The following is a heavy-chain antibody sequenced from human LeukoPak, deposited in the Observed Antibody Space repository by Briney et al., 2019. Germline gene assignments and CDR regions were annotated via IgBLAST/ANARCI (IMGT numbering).Heavy chain of an antibody. J-gene: IGHJ6*03. V-gene: IGHV1-18*01. D-gene: IGHD5-18*01. CDR1: GYTFTSYG. CDR3: ARTTEGGYTYGYFYYYYMDV. Sequence: GASVKVSCKASGYTFTSYGISWVRQAPGQGLEWMGWISAYNGNTNYAQKLQGRVTMTTDTSTSTAYMELSSLRSEDTAVYYCARTTEGGYTYGYFYYYYMDVWGKGTTVTISS. CDR2: ISAYNGNT.